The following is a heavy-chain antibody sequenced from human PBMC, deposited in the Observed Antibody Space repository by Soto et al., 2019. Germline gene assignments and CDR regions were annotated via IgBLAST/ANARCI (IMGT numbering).Heavy chain of an antibody. V-gene: IGHV3-23*01. CDR3: AKGRLNFDY. Sequence: EVQLLESGGGLVQPGGSLRLSCAASGFTFSSHAMSWVRQAPGKGLEWVSGISNSGVDTFYADSVKGRFTVSRDNSKNTLYLQMNSLRVEDTAVYYCAKGRLNFDYWGQGTLVTVSS. J-gene: IGHJ4*02. CDR1: GFTFSSHA. CDR2: ISNSGVDT.